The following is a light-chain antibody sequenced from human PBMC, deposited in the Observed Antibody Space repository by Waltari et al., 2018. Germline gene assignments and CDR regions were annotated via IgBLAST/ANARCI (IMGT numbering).Light chain of an antibody. Sequence: DIQMTQSPSSLSASVGDKVTITCRASQTISSFLNWYQQKPGRAPKLLVTAVSTSQSGVPSRFSGTESGTDFTLTISNLQPEDFATYYCQQSYDTPPTFGQGT. CDR2: AVS. J-gene: IGKJ2*01. CDR3: QQSYDTPPT. CDR1: QTISSF. V-gene: IGKV1-39*01.